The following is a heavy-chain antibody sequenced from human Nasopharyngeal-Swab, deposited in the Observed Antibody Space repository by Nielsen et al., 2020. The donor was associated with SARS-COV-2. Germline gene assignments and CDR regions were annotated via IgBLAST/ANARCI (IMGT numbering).Heavy chain of an antibody. CDR3: ARIAIGGSRSFDL. CDR2: IWYDGSNK. J-gene: IGHJ3*01. Sequence: GESLKISCAASGFTFSSYGMHWVRQAPGKGLEWVAVIWYDGSNKFHADSVKGRFTIPRDNSKNTMYLQMNSLRAEDTAVYYCARIAIGGSRSFDLWGQGTMVTVAP. V-gene: IGHV3-33*01. CDR1: GFTFSSYG. D-gene: IGHD3-16*01.